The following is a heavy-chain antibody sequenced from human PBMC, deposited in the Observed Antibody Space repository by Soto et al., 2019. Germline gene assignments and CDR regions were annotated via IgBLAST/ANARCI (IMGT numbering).Heavy chain of an antibody. Sequence: SETLSLTCTVSGGSISSSSYYWGWVRQPPGKGLEWIGSIYYSGSTYYNPSLKSRVTISVDTSKNQFSLKLSSVTAADTAVYYCARQIYGGNSVPLLDYWGQGTLVTVSS. CDR1: GGSISSSSYY. CDR2: IYYSGST. J-gene: IGHJ4*02. D-gene: IGHD2-21*02. V-gene: IGHV4-39*01. CDR3: ARQIYGGNSVPLLDY.